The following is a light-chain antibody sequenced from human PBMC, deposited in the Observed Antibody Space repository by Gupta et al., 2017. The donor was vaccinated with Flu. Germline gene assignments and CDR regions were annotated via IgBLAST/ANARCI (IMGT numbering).Light chain of an antibody. CDR2: TND. CDR3: AARDDNLDGWV. CDR1: SSNIGSNY. Sequence: QSVLTQPPSASGTPGRRIPISCSGSSSNIGSNYLYWYQHLPGTAPILLIYTNDQRPSGIPDRFSGSKSGTSGSLAISGLRSEDEADYFCAARDDNLDGWVFGGGTKLTVL. V-gene: IGLV1-47*01. J-gene: IGLJ3*02.